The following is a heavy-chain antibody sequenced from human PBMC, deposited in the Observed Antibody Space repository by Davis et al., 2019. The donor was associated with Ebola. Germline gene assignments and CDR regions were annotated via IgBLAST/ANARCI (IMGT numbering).Heavy chain of an antibody. D-gene: IGHD6-13*01. Sequence: ASVKVSCKASGGTFSSYAISWVRQAPGQGLEWMGWINPNSGGTNYAQKFQGWVTMIRNTSISTAYMELSRLRSDDTAVYYCARERIAAAGTQHYYYFGMDVWGQGTTVTVSS. V-gene: IGHV1-2*04. CDR2: INPNSGGT. J-gene: IGHJ6*02. CDR3: ARERIAAAGTQHYYYFGMDV. CDR1: GGTFSSYA.